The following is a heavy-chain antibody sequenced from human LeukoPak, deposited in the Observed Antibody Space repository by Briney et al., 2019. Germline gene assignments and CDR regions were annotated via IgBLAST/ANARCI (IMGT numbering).Heavy chain of an antibody. V-gene: IGHV4-59*01. Sequence: SETLSLTCAVYRETFSGYYWNWIRQPPGKGLEWIGHVYSSGNGNYNPSLKSRLTMSVDTSKNQFSLKLSSVTAADTAVYYCARLDVWGQGTTVTVSS. J-gene: IGHJ6*02. CDR2: VYSSGNG. CDR1: RETFSGYY. CDR3: ARLDV.